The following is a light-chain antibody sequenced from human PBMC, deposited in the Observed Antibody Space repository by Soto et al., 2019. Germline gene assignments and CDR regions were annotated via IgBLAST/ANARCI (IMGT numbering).Light chain of an antibody. CDR2: TAS. CDR3: QQSFTAPWT. CDR1: QRISTF. Sequence: DIQMTRSPSSLYASVGDRVTITCRASQRISTFLNWYQQKPGKAPNLLIYTASTLHGGVPSRFSGSGSGTDFTLTISSLQPEDFAAYYCQQSFTAPWTFGQGTRVEIK. J-gene: IGKJ1*01. V-gene: IGKV1-39*01.